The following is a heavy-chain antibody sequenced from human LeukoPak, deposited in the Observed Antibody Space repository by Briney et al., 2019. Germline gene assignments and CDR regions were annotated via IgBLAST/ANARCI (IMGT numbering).Heavy chain of an antibody. D-gene: IGHD2-2*01. Sequence: SETLSLTCAVYGGSFSGYYWSWIRQPPGKGLEWIGKINHSGSTNYNPSLKSRVTISVDTSKNQFSLKLGSVTAADTAVYYCARGLVVPAAPANWFDPWGQGTLVTVSS. CDR1: GGSFSGYY. CDR3: ARGLVVPAAPANWFDP. CDR2: INHSGST. J-gene: IGHJ5*02. V-gene: IGHV4-34*01.